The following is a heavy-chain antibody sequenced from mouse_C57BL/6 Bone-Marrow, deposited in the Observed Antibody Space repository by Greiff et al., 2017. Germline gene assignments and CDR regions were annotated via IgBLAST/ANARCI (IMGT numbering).Heavy chain of an antibody. J-gene: IGHJ2*01. V-gene: IGHV7-3*01. CDR3: ASLSFGSTYDYFAY. D-gene: IGHD1-1*01. Sequence: EVKLMESGGGLVQPGGSLSLSCAASGFSFTDYYMSWVRQPPGKALEWLGFIRNKANGYTTEYSASVKGRFTITRDNSQSILYLQMNALRAEDSATYYGASLSFGSTYDYFAYWGQGTTLTVSS. CDR1: GFSFTDYY. CDR2: IRNKANGYTT.